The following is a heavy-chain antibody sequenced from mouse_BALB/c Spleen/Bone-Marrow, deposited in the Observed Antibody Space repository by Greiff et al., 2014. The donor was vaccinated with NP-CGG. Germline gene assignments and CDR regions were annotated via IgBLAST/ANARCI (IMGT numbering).Heavy chain of an antibody. J-gene: IGHJ3*01. CDR3: AGGGYYRYDGFAY. CDR2: IYPGNGNT. Sequence: LQESGAELARPGASVKLSCKASGYTFTDYYINWVRRRTGQGLEWIGEIYPGNGNTYYNEKFKGKATLTADKSSSTAYMQLSSLTSEDSAVYFCAGGGYYRYDGFAYWGQGTLVTVSA. CDR1: GYTFTDYY. D-gene: IGHD2-14*01. V-gene: IGHV1-77*01.